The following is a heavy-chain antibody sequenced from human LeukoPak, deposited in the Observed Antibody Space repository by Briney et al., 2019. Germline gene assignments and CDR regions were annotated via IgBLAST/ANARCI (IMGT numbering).Heavy chain of an antibody. Sequence: KTSETLSLTCAVYGGSFSGYYWSWIRQPPGKGLEWIGEINHSGSTNYNPSLKSRVTISVDTSKNQFSLKLSSVTAADTAVYYCAREALADWLLNRRYYFDYWGQGTLVTVSS. J-gene: IGHJ4*02. CDR3: AREALADWLLNRRYYFDY. V-gene: IGHV4-34*01. CDR1: GGSFSGYY. CDR2: INHSGST. D-gene: IGHD3-9*01.